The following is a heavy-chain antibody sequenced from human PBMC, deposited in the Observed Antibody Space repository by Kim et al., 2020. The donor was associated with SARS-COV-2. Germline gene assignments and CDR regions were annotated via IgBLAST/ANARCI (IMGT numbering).Heavy chain of an antibody. CDR3: VRWDLTTSVDY. CDR1: GFTVSSNY. CDR2: IYSGGST. Sequence: GGSLRLSCAASGFTVSSNYMSWVRQAPGKGLEWVSVIYSGGSTYYADSVKGRFTISRDNSKNTLYLQMNSLRAEDTAVYYCVRWDLTTSVDYWGQGTLVTVSS. V-gene: IGHV3-53*01. D-gene: IGHD4-4*01. J-gene: IGHJ4*02.